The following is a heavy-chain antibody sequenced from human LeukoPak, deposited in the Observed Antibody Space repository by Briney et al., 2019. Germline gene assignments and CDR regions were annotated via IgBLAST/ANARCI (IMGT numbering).Heavy chain of an antibody. D-gene: IGHD5-12*01. Sequence: PGGSLRLSCEASEFTLSSYAMNWVRQAPGKGLEWVSIISSSGGSIYYADSVKGRFTISRDNSKNTLYLQMNSLRAEDTAVYYCALVAAPDYWGQGTLVTVSS. CDR2: ISSSGGSI. CDR3: ALVAAPDY. V-gene: IGHV3-23*01. CDR1: EFTLSSYA. J-gene: IGHJ4*02.